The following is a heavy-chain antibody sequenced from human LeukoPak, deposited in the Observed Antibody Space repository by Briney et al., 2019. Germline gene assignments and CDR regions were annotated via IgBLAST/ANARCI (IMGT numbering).Heavy chain of an antibody. V-gene: IGHV1-3*01. J-gene: IGHJ3*02. CDR1: GYTFTSYA. CDR2: INAGNGNT. CDR3: ARDLFGVQPSDAFDI. D-gene: IGHD3-16*01. Sequence: EASVKVSCKASGYTFTSYAMHWVRQAPGQRLEWMGWINAGNGNTKYSQKFQGRVTITRDTSASTAYMELSSLRSEDTAVYYCARDLFGVQPSDAFDIWGQGTTVTVSS.